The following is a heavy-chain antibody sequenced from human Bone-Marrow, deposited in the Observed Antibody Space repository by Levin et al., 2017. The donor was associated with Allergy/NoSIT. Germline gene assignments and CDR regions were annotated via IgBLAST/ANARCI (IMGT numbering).Heavy chain of an antibody. CDR1: GFTFNNYG. D-gene: IGHD2-21*01. J-gene: IGHJ4*02. CDR2: ISGSGNNI. Sequence: GESLKISCAASGFTFNNYGLSWVRQAPGKGLEWVSAISGSGNNIYYADSVRGRFTISRDNSKNTLDLQLNSLTDEDTAVYYCAKWASYCGGDCYWFAPFDCWGQGALVTVSS. V-gene: IGHV3-23*01. CDR3: AKWASYCGGDCYWFAPFDC.